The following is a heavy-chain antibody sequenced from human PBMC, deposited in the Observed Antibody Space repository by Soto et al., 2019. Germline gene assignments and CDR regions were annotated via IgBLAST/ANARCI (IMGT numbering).Heavy chain of an antibody. CDR3: ARGIVVVVAATQSDNYYYYMDV. CDR1: GGSFSGYY. V-gene: IGHV4-34*01. D-gene: IGHD2-15*01. J-gene: IGHJ6*03. Sequence: SETLSLTCAVYGGSFSGYYWSWIRQPPGKGLEWIGEINHSGSTNYNPSLKSRVTISVDTSKNQFSLKLSSVTAADTAVYYCARGIVVVVAATQSDNYYYYMDVWGKGTTVTVSS. CDR2: INHSGST.